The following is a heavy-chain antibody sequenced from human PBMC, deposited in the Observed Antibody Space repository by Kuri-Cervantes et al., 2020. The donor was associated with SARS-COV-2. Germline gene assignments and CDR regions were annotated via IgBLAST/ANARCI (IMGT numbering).Heavy chain of an antibody. J-gene: IGHJ4*02. Sequence: GESLKISCAASGFTFSSYAMHWVRQAPGKGLEWGAVISYDGSNKYYAGSVKGRFTISRDNSKNTLYLQMNSLRAEDTAVYYCARVVFDTAMVYFDYWGQGTLVTVSS. CDR3: ARVVFDTAMVYFDY. CDR1: GFTFSSYA. V-gene: IGHV3-30-3*01. CDR2: ISYDGSNK. D-gene: IGHD5-18*01.